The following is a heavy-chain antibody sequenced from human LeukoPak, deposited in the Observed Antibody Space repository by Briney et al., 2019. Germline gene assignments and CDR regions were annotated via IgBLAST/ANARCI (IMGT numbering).Heavy chain of an antibody. CDR1: XXXXXXYA. CDR2: ISGSGGST. J-gene: IGHJ4*02. CDR3: ANDYGSKSDY. V-gene: IGHV3-23*01. Sequence: GXLRLSCAXXXXXXXXYAMXXXRQAPXXXLXWVSAISGSGGSTYYADSVEGRFTISRDNSKNTLYLQMNSLRAEDTAVYYCANDYGSKSDYWGQGTLVTVSS. D-gene: IGHD4-17*01.